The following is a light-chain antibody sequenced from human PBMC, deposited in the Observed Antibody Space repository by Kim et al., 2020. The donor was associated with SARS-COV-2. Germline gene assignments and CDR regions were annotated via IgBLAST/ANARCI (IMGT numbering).Light chain of an antibody. J-gene: IGLJ1*01. CDR3: QSADSSGTYV. CDR2: KDS. Sequence: VSPGQTARITCAGDALPKQYAYWYQQKPGQAPVLVIYKDSERPSGIPERFSGSSSGTTVTLTISGVQAEDEADYYCQSADSSGTYVFGTGTKVTVL. V-gene: IGLV3-25*03. CDR1: ALPKQY.